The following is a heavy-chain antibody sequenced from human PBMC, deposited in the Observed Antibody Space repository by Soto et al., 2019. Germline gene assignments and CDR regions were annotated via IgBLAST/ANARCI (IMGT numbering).Heavy chain of an antibody. D-gene: IGHD5-12*01. CDR2: INAGNGNT. Sequence: ASLKVSCKASGYTFTSYAMHWVRQAPGQRLEWMGWINAGNGNTKYSQKFQGRVTITRDTSASTAYMELSSLRSEDTAVYYRASRGXLVATISNDYWGQGTLVTVSS. V-gene: IGHV1-3*01. CDR3: ASRGXLVATISNDY. J-gene: IGHJ4*02. CDR1: GYTFTSYA.